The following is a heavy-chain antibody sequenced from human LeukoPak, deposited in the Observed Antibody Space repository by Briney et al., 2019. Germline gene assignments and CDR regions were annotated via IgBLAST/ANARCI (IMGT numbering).Heavy chain of an antibody. CDR2: IYSSGTI. CDR3: TRDSGTTGEVKFDP. J-gene: IGHJ5*02. Sequence: SETLSLTCSVSGGSISSYYWSWIRQPAGKGLEWIGRIYSSGTITYNPSLRSRVTMSVDTSKNEFSLKMSSVTAADTAVYYCTRDSGTTGEVKFDPWGQGTLVAVSS. CDR1: GGSISSYY. V-gene: IGHV4-4*07. D-gene: IGHD3-10*01.